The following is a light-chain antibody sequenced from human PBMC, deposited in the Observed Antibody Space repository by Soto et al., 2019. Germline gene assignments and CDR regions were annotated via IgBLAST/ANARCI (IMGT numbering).Light chain of an antibody. V-gene: IGKV1-5*01. Sequence: DIQMTQSPSSVSASVGDRVTITCRASQSISSWLAWYQQKPGKAPSLLIFDASTLHSGVPSRFSGSGSGTDFTLTISSLQPDDFATYYCQQFAISTTFGQGTKVDIK. CDR2: DAS. CDR1: QSISSW. CDR3: QQFAISTT. J-gene: IGKJ1*01.